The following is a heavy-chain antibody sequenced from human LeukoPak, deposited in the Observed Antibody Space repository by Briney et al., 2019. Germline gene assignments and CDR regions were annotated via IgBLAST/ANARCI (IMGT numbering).Heavy chain of an antibody. J-gene: IGHJ4*02. CDR2: IYWDDDK. CDR3: AHSRFSYSYGYTGAYFDY. Sequence: SGPTLVNPTQTLTLTCTFSGFSLSTSGVGVGWIRQPPGKALEWLALIYWDDDKRYSPSLKSRLTITKDTSKNQVVLTMTNMDPVDTATYYCAHSRFSYSYGYTGAYFDYWGQGTLVTVSS. CDR1: GFSLSTSGVG. V-gene: IGHV2-5*02. D-gene: IGHD5-18*01.